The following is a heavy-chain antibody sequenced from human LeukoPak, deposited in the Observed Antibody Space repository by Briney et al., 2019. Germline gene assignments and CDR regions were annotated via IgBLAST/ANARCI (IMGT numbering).Heavy chain of an antibody. CDR3: ARQSRFKVDFWSGYYTP. D-gene: IGHD3-3*01. J-gene: IGHJ5*02. V-gene: IGHV1-2*02. CDR1: GYTFTGYY. Sequence: ASVKVSCKASGYTFTGYYMHWVRQAPGQGLEWMGWINPNSGGTNYAQKLQGRVTMTRDTSTSTAYMELRSLRADDTAVYYCARQSRFKVDFWSGYYTPWGQGTLVTVSS. CDR2: INPNSGGT.